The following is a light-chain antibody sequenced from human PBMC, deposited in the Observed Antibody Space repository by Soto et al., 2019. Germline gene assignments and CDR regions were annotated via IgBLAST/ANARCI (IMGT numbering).Light chain of an antibody. V-gene: IGKV1-17*01. CDR3: LLHNSYPST. Sequence: DIQMTQSPSSLSASVGDRVTITCRASQGIRNDLGWYQQKPGKAPKRLIYAASSLQSGVPSRFSGSASGTEFTLMSNRQPPEYFATYGSLLHNSYPSTFGQGTKVEIK. CDR2: AAS. J-gene: IGKJ1*01. CDR1: QGIRND.